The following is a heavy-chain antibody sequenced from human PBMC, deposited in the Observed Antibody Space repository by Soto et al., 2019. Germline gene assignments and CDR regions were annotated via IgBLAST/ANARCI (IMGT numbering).Heavy chain of an antibody. V-gene: IGHV3-23*01. J-gene: IGHJ5*02. D-gene: IGHD6-6*01. CDR3: AKDQTSIAARGDWFDP. Sequence: WWCLRLSCASCGFSFSSYAMSWVRQAPGKGLEWVSAISGSGGSTYYADSVKGRFTISRDNSKNTLYLQMNSLRAEDTAVYYCAKDQTSIAARGDWFDPWGQGTLGTVSS. CDR2: ISGSGGST. CDR1: GFSFSSYA.